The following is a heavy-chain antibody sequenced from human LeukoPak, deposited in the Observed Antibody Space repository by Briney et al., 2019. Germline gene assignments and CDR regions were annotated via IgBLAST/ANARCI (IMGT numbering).Heavy chain of an antibody. D-gene: IGHD3-22*01. CDR3: AKDYYDSSGLNWFDP. J-gene: IGHJ5*02. Sequence: GGSLRPSCAASGFTFSSYAMSWVRQAPGKGLEWVSAISGSGGSTYYADSVKGRFTISRDNSKNTLYLQMNSLRAEDTAVYYCAKDYYDSSGLNWFDPWGQGTLVTVSS. V-gene: IGHV3-23*01. CDR1: GFTFSSYA. CDR2: ISGSGGST.